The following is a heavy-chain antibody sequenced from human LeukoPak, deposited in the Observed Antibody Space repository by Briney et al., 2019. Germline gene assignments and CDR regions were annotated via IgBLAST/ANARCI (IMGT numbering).Heavy chain of an antibody. D-gene: IGHD2-2*01. V-gene: IGHV4-34*01. Sequence: PSETLSLTCAVYGGSFSGYYWSWIRQPPGKGLEWIGEINYSGSTNYNPSLKSRVTISVDTSKNQFSLKLSSVTAADTAVYYCARGIVVVPAAFDYWGQGTLVTVSS. CDR1: GGSFSGYY. J-gene: IGHJ4*02. CDR3: ARGIVVVPAAFDY. CDR2: INYSGST.